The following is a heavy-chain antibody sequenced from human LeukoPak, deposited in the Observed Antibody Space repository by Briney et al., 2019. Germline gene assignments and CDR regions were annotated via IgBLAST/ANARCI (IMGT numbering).Heavy chain of an antibody. CDR2: IATYNGNT. V-gene: IGHV1-18*01. Sequence: ASVKVSCKASGYTFVNYGITWVRQAPGQGLEWMGWIATYNGNTNYAQKLQGRITMTTDTSTSTAYMELRSLRSDDTAVYYCARAVHFVRGAREGWFDPWGQGTLVTVSS. D-gene: IGHD3-10*01. J-gene: IGHJ5*02. CDR3: ARAVHFVRGAREGWFDP. CDR1: GYTFVNYG.